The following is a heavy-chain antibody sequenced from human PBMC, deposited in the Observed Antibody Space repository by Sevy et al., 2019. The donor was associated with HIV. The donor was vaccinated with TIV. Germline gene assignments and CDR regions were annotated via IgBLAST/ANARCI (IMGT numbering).Heavy chain of an antibody. V-gene: IGHV3-11*04. J-gene: IGHJ4*02. CDR1: GFTFSDYY. Sequence: GGSLRLSCAASGFTFSDYYMSWIRQAPGKGLEWVSYISSSDSTIYYADSVKGRFTISRDNAKNSLYLQMNSLRAEDTAVYYCARGEYYDSSGYYPYFDYWGQGTLVTISS. CDR3: ARGEYYDSSGYYPYFDY. D-gene: IGHD3-22*01. CDR2: ISSSDSTI.